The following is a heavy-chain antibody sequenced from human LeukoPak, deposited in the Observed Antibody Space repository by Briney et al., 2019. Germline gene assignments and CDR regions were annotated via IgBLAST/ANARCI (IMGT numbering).Heavy chain of an antibody. CDR3: AKETLVSNWYFFDY. Sequence: GGSLRLSCAASGFTFSSYGMHWVRQAPGMGLEWVAVISYDGSSQYYADSVKGRFTISRDNSKNTLYLQMNSLRAEDTALYYCAKETLVSNWYFFDYWGQGTLVTVSS. D-gene: IGHD6-13*01. V-gene: IGHV3-30*18. CDR2: ISYDGSSQ. J-gene: IGHJ4*02. CDR1: GFTFSSYG.